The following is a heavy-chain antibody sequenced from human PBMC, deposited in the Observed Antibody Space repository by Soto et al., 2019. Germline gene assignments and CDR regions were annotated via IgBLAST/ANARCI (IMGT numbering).Heavy chain of an antibody. Sequence: GGSLRLSCAASGFTFSSYAMHWVRQAPGKGLEWVAVISYDGSNKYYADSVKGRFTISRDNSKNTLYLQMNSLRAEDTAVYYCARDRGMVGATTALFDYWGQGTLVTVSS. D-gene: IGHD1-26*01. J-gene: IGHJ4*02. CDR3: ARDRGMVGATTALFDY. V-gene: IGHV3-30-3*01. CDR2: ISYDGSNK. CDR1: GFTFSSYA.